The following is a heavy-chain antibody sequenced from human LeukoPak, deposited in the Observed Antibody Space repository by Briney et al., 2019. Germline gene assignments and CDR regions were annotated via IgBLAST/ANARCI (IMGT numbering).Heavy chain of an antibody. J-gene: IGHJ4*02. CDR2: IGDSGSST. V-gene: IGHV3-23*01. CDR3: AKLPPRVVPSANYYFDY. D-gene: IGHD2-2*01. Sequence: GGPLRLSCAASGFTFSSYAMSWVRQAPGKGLEWVSAIGDSGSSTYYADSVKGRCTISRDNSKNTLYLQMNILRAEDTAVYYCAKLPPRVVPSANYYFDYWGQGTLVTVSS. CDR1: GFTFSSYA.